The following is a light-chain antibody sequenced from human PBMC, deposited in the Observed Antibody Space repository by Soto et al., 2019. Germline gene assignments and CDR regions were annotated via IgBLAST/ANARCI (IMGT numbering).Light chain of an antibody. Sequence: IPMTQSPSSLSASVGDRVTITCRASQSISSYLNWYQQKPGKAPTLLIYAASRLQSGVPSRFSGSGSGTDFTLTISSLQPEDVATYYCQQSYSTPYTFGQGTKLEIK. CDR2: AAS. J-gene: IGKJ2*01. CDR3: QQSYSTPYT. V-gene: IGKV1-39*01. CDR1: QSISSY.